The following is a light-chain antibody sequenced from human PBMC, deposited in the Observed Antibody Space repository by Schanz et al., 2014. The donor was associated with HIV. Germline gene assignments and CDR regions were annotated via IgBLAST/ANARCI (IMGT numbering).Light chain of an antibody. CDR2: NTN. J-gene: IGLJ3*02. CDR3: VVYVGNGIRV. V-gene: IGLV8-61*01. Sequence: QTVVTQEPSLSVSPGGTVTLTCGLTSGSVSRSHYPSWYQQTPGQTPRTLIYNTNIRSSGVPGRFSGSILGNKAALTITGAQSEDESDYYCVVYVGNGIRVFGGGTKLTVL. CDR1: SGSVSRSHY.